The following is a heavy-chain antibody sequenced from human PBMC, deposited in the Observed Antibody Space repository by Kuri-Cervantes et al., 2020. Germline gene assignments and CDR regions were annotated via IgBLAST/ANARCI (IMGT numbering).Heavy chain of an antibody. CDR3: ARDRAAAGTVYYYYYMDV. J-gene: IGHJ6*03. CDR2: MNPNSGNT. D-gene: IGHD6-13*01. V-gene: IGHV1-8*02. Sequence: ASVKVSCKASGYSFTTYDINWVRQATGQGLEWMGWMNPNSGNTGYAQKFQGRVTMTRNTSISTAYMELSSLRAEDTAVYYCARDRAAAGTVYYYYYMDVWGKGTTVTVSS. CDR1: GYSFTTYD.